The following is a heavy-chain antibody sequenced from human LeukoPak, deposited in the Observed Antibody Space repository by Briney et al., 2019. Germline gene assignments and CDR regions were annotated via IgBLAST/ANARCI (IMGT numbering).Heavy chain of an antibody. Sequence: SETLSLTCTVSGGSISSSSYYWGWIRQPPGKGPEWIGSIYYSGSTYYNPSLKSRVTISVDTSKNQFSLKLSSVTAADTAVYYCASSYCGGDCSDAFDIWGQGTMVTVSS. J-gene: IGHJ3*02. CDR1: GGSISSSSYY. CDR2: IYYSGST. D-gene: IGHD2-21*02. V-gene: IGHV4-39*01. CDR3: ASSYCGGDCSDAFDI.